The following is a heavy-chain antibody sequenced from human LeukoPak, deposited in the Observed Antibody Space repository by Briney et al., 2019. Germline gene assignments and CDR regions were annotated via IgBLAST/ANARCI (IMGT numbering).Heavy chain of an antibody. V-gene: IGHV4-59*08. CDR3: ARLYDFWSGYKTYYYYGMDV. Sequence: SETLSLTCTVSGGSISSYYWSWIRQPPGKGLEWIGYIYYSGSTKYNPSLKSRASISVDTSKNQFSLKLSSVTAADTAVYYCARLYDFWSGYKTYYYYGMDVWGQGTTVTVSS. J-gene: IGHJ6*02. CDR2: IYYSGST. CDR1: GGSISSYY. D-gene: IGHD3-3*01.